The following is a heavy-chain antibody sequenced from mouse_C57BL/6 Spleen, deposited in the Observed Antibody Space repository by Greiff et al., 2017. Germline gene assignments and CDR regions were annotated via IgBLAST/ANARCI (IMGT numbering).Heavy chain of an antibody. CDR2: INPSSGYA. V-gene: IGHV1-7*01. D-gene: IGHD2-4*01. Sequence: VQLQQSGAELAKPGASVKLSCKASGYTFTSSWMHWVKQRPGQGLEWIGYINPSSGYAKYNQKFKDKATLTADKSSSTAYMQLSSLTYAGAAVYYCSRSRTYDYDAWDFDVWGTGTTVTVSS. CDR3: SRSRTYDYDAWDFDV. J-gene: IGHJ1*03. CDR1: GYTFTSSW.